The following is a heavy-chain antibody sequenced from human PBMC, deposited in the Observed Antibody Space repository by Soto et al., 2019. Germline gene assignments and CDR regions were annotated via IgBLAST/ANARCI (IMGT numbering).Heavy chain of an antibody. V-gene: IGHV3-11*01. D-gene: IGHD3-22*01. Sequence: QVQLVESGGGLVKPGGSLRLSCAASGFTFSDYSMSWIRQAPGKGLEWVSYISSSDSIIYYTVSVKGRFTISRDNAKNSLYLQMNSLRAEDTAVYYCARDLGYYDSSGYFDYWGQGTLVTVSS. CDR2: ISSSDSII. J-gene: IGHJ4*02. CDR1: GFTFSDYS. CDR3: ARDLGYYDSSGYFDY.